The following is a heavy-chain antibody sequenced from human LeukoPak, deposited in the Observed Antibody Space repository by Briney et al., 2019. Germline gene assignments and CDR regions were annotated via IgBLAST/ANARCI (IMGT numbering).Heavy chain of an antibody. J-gene: IGHJ4*02. V-gene: IGHV1-2*02. Sequence: ASVKVSCKASGYTFTDYYMHWVRQTPGQGLEWMGCLNPNSGDTNYAQKFQGRVSMNRGSSISRDYMDLSDLRSDDTAVYYCARGRNIEMTTMSGGSDYWGQGTLVTVSS. CDR1: GYTFTDYY. CDR2: LNPNSGDT. CDR3: ARGRNIEMTTMSGGSDY. D-gene: IGHD5-24*01.